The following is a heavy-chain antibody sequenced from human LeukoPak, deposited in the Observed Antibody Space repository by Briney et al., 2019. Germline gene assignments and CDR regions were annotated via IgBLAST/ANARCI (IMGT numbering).Heavy chain of an antibody. CDR2: ISSSSSTI. CDR1: GFTFSSYS. J-gene: IGHJ6*03. Sequence: GGSLRLSCAASGFTFSSYSMNWVRQAPGKGLEWVSYISSSSSTIYYAGSVKGRFTISRDNAKNSLYLQMNSLRAEDTAVYYCARHNYYYYMDVWGKGTTVTVSS. CDR3: ARHNYYYYMDV. V-gene: IGHV3-48*04.